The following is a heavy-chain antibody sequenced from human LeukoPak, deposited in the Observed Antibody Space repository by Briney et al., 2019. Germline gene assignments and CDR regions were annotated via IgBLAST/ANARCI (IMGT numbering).Heavy chain of an antibody. V-gene: IGHV3-30*18. J-gene: IGHJ6*02. CDR3: AKDRRYNRGQYDTSDSSRRGLYYGMDV. CDR1: GFTFNSYG. CDR2: ISYGGSKK. D-gene: IGHD5-24*01. Sequence: GGSLRLSCAASGFTFNSYGMHWVRQAPGKGLEWVAVISYGGSKKYYADSVKGRFTISRDNSENTLYLQVNSLRAEDTALYYCAKDRRYNRGQYDTSDSSRRGLYYGMDVWGQGTTVTVSS.